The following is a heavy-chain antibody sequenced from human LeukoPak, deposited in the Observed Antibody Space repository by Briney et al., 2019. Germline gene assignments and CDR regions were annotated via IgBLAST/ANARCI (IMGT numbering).Heavy chain of an antibody. CDR1: GFTFSSYW. V-gene: IGHV3-7*01. J-gene: IGHJ4*02. D-gene: IGHD5-24*01. CDR2: IKQDGSEK. Sequence: PGGSLRLSCTASGFTFSSYWMSWVRQAPGKGLEWVANIKQDGSEKYYVDSVKGRFTISRDNAKNSLYLQMNSLRAEDTAVYYCARERARDGNYHFDYWGQGTLVTVSS. CDR3: ARERARDGNYHFDY.